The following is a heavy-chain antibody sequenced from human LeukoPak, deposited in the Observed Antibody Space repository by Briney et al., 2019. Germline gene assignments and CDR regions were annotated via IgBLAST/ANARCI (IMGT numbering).Heavy chain of an antibody. D-gene: IGHD2-15*01. CDR1: GYTFTSYG. CDR2: IIPIFGTA. V-gene: IGHV1-69*13. CDR3: ARDPDCSGGSCYTGNDY. Sequence: ASVKVSCKASGYTFTSYGISWVRQAPGQGLEWMGGIIPIFGTANYAQKFQGRVTITADESTSTAYMELSSLRSEDTAVYYCARDPDCSGGSCYTGNDYWGQGTLVTVSS. J-gene: IGHJ4*02.